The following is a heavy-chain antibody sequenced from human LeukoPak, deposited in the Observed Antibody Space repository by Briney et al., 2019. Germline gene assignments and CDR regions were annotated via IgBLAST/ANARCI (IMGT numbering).Heavy chain of an antibody. CDR3: ARDYYDSFGSRDY. J-gene: IGHJ4*02. V-gene: IGHV1-2*02. CDR2: INPNSGGT. CDR1: GYTFTGYY. D-gene: IGHD3-22*01. Sequence: EASVKVSCKASGYTFTGYYMHWVRQAPGQGLEWMGWINPNSGGTNYAQKFQGRVTMTRDTSISTAYMELSRLRSDDTAVYYCARDYYDSFGSRDYWGQGTLVTVSS.